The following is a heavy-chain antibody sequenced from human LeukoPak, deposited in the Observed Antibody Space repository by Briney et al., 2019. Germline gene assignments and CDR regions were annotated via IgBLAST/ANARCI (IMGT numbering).Heavy chain of an antibody. CDR3: ARDRGSLEYDY. CDR2: INGDGSRI. J-gene: IGHJ4*02. CDR1: GFTFSSHW. D-gene: IGHD1-26*01. Sequence: SGGSLRLSCAASGFTFSSHWMHWVRQVPGKGLVWVSRINGDGSRISYADSVKGRFTISRDNAKNTLYLQMNSLRAEDTAVYYRARDRGSLEYDYWGQGTLVTVSS. V-gene: IGHV3-74*01.